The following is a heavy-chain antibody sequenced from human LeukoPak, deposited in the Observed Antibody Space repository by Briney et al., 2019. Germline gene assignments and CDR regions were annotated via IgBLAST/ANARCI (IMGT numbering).Heavy chain of an antibody. Sequence: ASVKVSCKASGYTFTSYGISWVRQAPGQGLEWMGWISAYNGNTNYAQKLQGRVTMTTDTSTSTAYMELSRLRSDDTAVYYCAREKCSSTSCYTGHDAFDIWGQGTMVTVSS. J-gene: IGHJ3*02. CDR2: ISAYNGNT. D-gene: IGHD2-2*02. CDR1: GYTFTSYG. CDR3: AREKCSSTSCYTGHDAFDI. V-gene: IGHV1-18*01.